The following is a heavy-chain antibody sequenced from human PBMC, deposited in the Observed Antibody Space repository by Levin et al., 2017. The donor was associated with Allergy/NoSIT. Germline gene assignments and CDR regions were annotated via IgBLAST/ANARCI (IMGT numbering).Heavy chain of an antibody. D-gene: IGHD3-10*02. CDR1: TFTVSDSA. J-gene: IGHJ3*01. V-gene: IGHV3-30*18. CDR3: AKEEVTLFGAFDV. Sequence: GGSLRLSCAASTFTVSDSAMHWVRQAPGKGLEWVARITFDGSKKQYSDSVKGRFAVSRDTVKNTLYLQLNSLTTSDTGLYYCAKEEVTLFGAFDVWGQGTVVTVSS. CDR2: ITFDGSKK.